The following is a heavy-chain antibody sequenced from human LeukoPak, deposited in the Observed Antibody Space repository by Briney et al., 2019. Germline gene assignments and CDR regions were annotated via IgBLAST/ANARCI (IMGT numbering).Heavy chain of an antibody. J-gene: IGHJ3*02. V-gene: IGHV3-11*01. D-gene: IGHD3-10*01. CDR1: GFTFSDYY. Sequence: GGSLRLSCAASGFTFSDYYMSWIRQAPGKGLEWVSYISSSGSTIYYADSVKGRFTISRDNAKNSLYLQMNSLRAEDTAVYYCAITQSGSYSRAAFDIWGQGTMVTVSS. CDR2: ISSSGSTI. CDR3: AITQSGSYSRAAFDI.